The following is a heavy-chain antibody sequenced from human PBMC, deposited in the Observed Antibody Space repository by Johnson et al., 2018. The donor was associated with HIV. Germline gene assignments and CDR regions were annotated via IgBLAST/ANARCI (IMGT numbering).Heavy chain of an antibody. Sequence: QLVESGGGVVQPGRSLRLSCAASGFTFSSYGMHWVRQAPGKGLEWVAFIRYDGSNKYYADSVKGRFTISRDNSKNTLYLQMNSLRAEDTAVYYCAKDPHNPIVSSSWFPFGGAFDIWGQGTMVTVSS. CDR3: AKDPHNPIVSSSWFPFGGAFDI. CDR2: IRYDGSNK. D-gene: IGHD6-13*01. J-gene: IGHJ3*02. CDR1: GFTFSSYG. V-gene: IGHV3-30*02.